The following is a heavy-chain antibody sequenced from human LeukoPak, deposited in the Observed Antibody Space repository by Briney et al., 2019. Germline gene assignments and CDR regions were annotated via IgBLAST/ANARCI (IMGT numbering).Heavy chain of an antibody. V-gene: IGHV4-39*01. CDR1: GGSISSSNYY. Sequence: SETLSLTCTVSGGSISSSNYYWGWIRQPPGKGLEWIASMYYSGSTFYNPSLKSRVTISVDTSKNQFSLRLSSVTAADTAVYYCASLRSLMTLAGLDSWGQGTLVTVSS. J-gene: IGHJ4*02. CDR3: ASLRSLMTLAGLDS. D-gene: IGHD6-19*01. CDR2: MYYSGST.